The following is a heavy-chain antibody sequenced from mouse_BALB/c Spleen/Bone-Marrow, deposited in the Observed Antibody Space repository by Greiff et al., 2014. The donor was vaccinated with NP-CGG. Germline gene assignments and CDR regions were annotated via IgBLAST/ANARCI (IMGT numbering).Heavy chain of an antibody. Sequence: VKVVQSGAELVRPGTSVKVSCKGSGYAFTNYLIEWVKQRPGQGLEWIGGINSGSGGTKYNEKFKGKATLTADKSSSTAYMQLSSVTSDDSAVDFCAGRITDAMDYWGQGTSVTVSS. CDR3: AGRITDAMDY. CDR1: GYAFTNYL. CDR2: INSGSGGT. J-gene: IGHJ4*01. D-gene: IGHD2-4*01. V-gene: IGHV1-54*01.